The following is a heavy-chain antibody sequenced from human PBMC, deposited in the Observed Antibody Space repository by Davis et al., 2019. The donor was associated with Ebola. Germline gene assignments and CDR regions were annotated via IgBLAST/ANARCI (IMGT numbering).Heavy chain of an antibody. V-gene: IGHV1-46*01. CDR2: INPSGGST. CDR1: GYTFTSYY. CDR3: AREYVVVVAATDYWYYGMDV. J-gene: IGHJ6*04. D-gene: IGHD2-15*01. Sequence: ASVKVSCKASGYTFTSYYMHWVRQAPGQGLEWMGIINPSGGSTSYAQKFQGRVTMTRDTSTSTVYMELSSLRSEDTAVYYCAREYVVVVAATDYWYYGMDVWGKGTTVSVSS.